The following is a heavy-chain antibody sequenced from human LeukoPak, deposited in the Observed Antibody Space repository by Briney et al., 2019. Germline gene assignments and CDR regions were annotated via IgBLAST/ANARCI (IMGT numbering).Heavy chain of an antibody. CDR2: MNPNSSGT. Sequence: ASVNVSCKASGYTFTGYYMHWVRQAPGQGLEWMGWMNPNSSGTNYAQKFQGRVTIAKGTSISTAYMELSRLRSDDTAVYYCAREKGYSGYHLPDYWGQGPLVTVTS. D-gene: IGHD5-12*01. J-gene: IGHJ4*02. CDR3: AREKGYSGYHLPDY. CDR1: GYTFTGYY. V-gene: IGHV1-2*02.